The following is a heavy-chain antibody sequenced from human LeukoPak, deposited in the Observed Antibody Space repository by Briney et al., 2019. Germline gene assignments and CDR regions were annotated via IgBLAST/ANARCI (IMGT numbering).Heavy chain of an antibody. J-gene: IGHJ6*02. CDR2: ISGSGVST. D-gene: IGHD3-3*01. CDR3: AKGGHSFDYGMDV. Sequence: GGSLRLSCAASGFTFSIHAMTWVRQAPGKGLEWVSAISGSGVSTYNADSVKGRFTISRDNSKNTPYLQMNSLRAEDTAVYYCAKGGHSFDYGMDVWGQGTTVTVSS. V-gene: IGHV3-23*01. CDR1: GFTFSIHA.